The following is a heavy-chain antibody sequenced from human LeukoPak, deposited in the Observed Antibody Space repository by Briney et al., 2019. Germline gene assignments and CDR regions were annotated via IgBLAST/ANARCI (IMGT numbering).Heavy chain of an antibody. CDR2: ISNSGSST. CDR1: GFTSSSYE. J-gene: IGHJ4*02. CDR3: ARDSASHMTTVTFAY. V-gene: IGHV3-48*03. Sequence: PGGSLRLFCAGSGFTSSSYEMNWVRQAPGKGLEWVSYISNSGSSTYYADSVKGRFTISRDNAKNSLYLQMNSLRAEDTAVYYCARDSASHMTTVTFAYWGQGTLVSVSS. D-gene: IGHD4-17*01.